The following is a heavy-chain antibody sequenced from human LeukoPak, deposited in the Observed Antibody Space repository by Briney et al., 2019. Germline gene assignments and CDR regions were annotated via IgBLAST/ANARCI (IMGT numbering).Heavy chain of an antibody. V-gene: IGHV4-30-2*01. CDR3: ARVSGGGLFDY. Sequence: SETLSLTCAVSGGSISSGGYSWSWIRQPPGKGLGWIGYIYHSGSTYYNPSLKSRVTISVDRSKNQFSLKLSSVTAADTAVYYCARVSGGGLFDYWGQGTLVTVSS. J-gene: IGHJ4*02. D-gene: IGHD3-16*01. CDR1: GGSISSGGYS. CDR2: IYHSGST.